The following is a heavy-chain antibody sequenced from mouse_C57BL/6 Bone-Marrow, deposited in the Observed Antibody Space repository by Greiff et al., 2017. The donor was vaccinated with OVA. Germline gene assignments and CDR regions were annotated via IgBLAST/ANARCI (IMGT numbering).Heavy chain of an antibody. CDR3: ARGIYYDYSAWFAY. V-gene: IGHV1-50*01. CDR2: IDPSDSYT. CDR1: GYTFTSYW. J-gene: IGHJ3*01. Sequence: QVQLQQPGAELVKPGASVKLSCKASGYTFTSYWMQWVKQRPGQGLEWIGEIDPSDSYTNYNQKFKGKATLTVDTSSSTAYMQLSSLTAEDSAVYYGARGIYYDYSAWFAYWGQGTLVTVSA. D-gene: IGHD2-4*01.